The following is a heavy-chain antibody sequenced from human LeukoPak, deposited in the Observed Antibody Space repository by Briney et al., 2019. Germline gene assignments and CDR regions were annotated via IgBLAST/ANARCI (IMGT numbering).Heavy chain of an antibody. J-gene: IGHJ3*02. D-gene: IGHD4-17*01. CDR3: ARDLVTVTKGFDI. CDR2: ISYIGST. Sequence: SETLSLTCTVSTDSFSSHYWTWIRQPPGKGLEWIGYISYIGSTNYNPSLKSRVTISIDTSKNQFSLKLSSVTAADTAVYYCARDLVTVTKGFDIWGQGTMVSVSS. CDR1: TDSFSSHY. V-gene: IGHV4-59*11.